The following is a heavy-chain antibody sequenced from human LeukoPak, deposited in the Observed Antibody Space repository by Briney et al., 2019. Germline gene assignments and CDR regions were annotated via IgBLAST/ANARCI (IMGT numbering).Heavy chain of an antibody. Sequence: GVSLRLSCAASGFTFSGYSMNWVRQAPGKGLEWVSSISNSSGYIYYADSVKGRFTISRDNAKNSLYLQMNSLRAEDTAVYYCARDLGSIAAVGEDYYYYGMDVWGQGTTVTVSS. D-gene: IGHD6-13*01. J-gene: IGHJ6*02. CDR3: ARDLGSIAAVGEDYYYYGMDV. V-gene: IGHV3-21*01. CDR1: GFTFSGYS. CDR2: ISNSSGYI.